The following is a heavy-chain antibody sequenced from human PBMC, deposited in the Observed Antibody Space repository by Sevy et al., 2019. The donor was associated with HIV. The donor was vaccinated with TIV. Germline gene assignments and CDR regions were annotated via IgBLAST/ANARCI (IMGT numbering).Heavy chain of an antibody. V-gene: IGHV3-23*01. CDR3: AREGCTKPHDY. CDR2: LSFGCGEI. CDR1: GFTFSKYS. D-gene: IGHD2-8*01. Sequence: GGSLRPSCAASGFTFSKYSMSWVRQPPGKGLEWVSTLSFGCGEINYADSVKGRFTISRDNSKSSVYLQMNNLRTEDTAVYYCAREGCTKPHDYWGQGTLVTVSS. J-gene: IGHJ4*02.